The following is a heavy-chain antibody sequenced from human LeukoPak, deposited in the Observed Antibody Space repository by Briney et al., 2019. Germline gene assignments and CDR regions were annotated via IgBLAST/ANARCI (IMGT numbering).Heavy chain of an antibody. CDR2: IYHSGST. Sequence: SETLPLTCAVSGYSISSGYYWGWIRQPPGKGLEWIGSIYHSGSTYYNPSLKSRVTISVDTSKNQFSLKLSSVTAADTAVYYCARGYSGSYFDYFDYWGQGTLVTVSS. D-gene: IGHD1-26*01. CDR3: ARGYSGSYFDYFDY. V-gene: IGHV4-38-2*01. J-gene: IGHJ4*02. CDR1: GYSISSGYY.